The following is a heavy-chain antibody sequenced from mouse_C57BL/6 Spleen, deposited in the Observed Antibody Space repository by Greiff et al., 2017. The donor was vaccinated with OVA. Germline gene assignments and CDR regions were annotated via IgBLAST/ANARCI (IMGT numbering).Heavy chain of an antibody. Sequence: EVKVVESGGGLVQPGGSMKLSCVASGFTFSNYWMNWVRQSPEKGLEWVAQIRLKSDNYATHYAESVKGRFTISRDDSKSSVYLQMNNLRAEDTGIYYCTAGGYDAWFAYWGQGTLVTVSA. V-gene: IGHV6-3*01. CDR1: GFTFSNYW. CDR2: IRLKSDNYAT. J-gene: IGHJ3*01. D-gene: IGHD2-2*01. CDR3: TAGGYDAWFAY.